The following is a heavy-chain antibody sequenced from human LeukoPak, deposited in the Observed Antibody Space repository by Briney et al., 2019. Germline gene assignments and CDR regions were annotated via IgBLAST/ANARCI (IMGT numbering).Heavy chain of an antibody. Sequence: SETLSLTCTVSGGSISSSSYYWGWIRQPPGKGLEWIGSIYYSGSTYYNPSLKSRVTISVDTSKNQFSLKLSSVTAADTAVYYCARVLRYYYDSSGYYLDYWGQGTLVTVSS. CDR1: GGSISSSSYY. J-gene: IGHJ4*02. V-gene: IGHV4-39*01. D-gene: IGHD3-22*01. CDR3: ARVLRYYYDSSGYYLDY. CDR2: IYYSGST.